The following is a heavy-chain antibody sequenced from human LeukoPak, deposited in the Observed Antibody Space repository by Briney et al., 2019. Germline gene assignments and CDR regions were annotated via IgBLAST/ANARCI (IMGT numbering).Heavy chain of an antibody. CDR2: IIPIFGTA. V-gene: IGHV1-69*05. Sequence: ASVKVSCKASGGTFSSYAISWVRQAPGQGLEWMGGIIPIFGTANYAQKFQGRVTMTRNTSISTAYMELSSLRSEDTAVYYCARGGRYFDWLSNYYYYYMDVWGKGTTVTISS. CDR3: ARGGRYFDWLSNYYYYYMDV. J-gene: IGHJ6*03. D-gene: IGHD3-9*01. CDR1: GGTFSSYA.